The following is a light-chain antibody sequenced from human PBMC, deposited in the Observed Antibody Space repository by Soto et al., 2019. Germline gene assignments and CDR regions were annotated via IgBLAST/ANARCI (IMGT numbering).Light chain of an antibody. CDR1: QSISSSF. CDR3: QQYVRSPPSWT. CDR2: GAS. Sequence: ETVLTQSPGTLSLSPGERATLSCRASQSISSSFLAWYQQKPGQAPRLLIYGASSRATGIPDRFSGSGSGTYFTLTISRLEPEDAAVYYCQQYVRSPPSWTFGQGTKVEIK. V-gene: IGKV3-20*01. J-gene: IGKJ1*01.